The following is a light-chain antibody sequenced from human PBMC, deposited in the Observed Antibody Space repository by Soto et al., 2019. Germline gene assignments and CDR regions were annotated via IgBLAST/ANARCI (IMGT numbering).Light chain of an antibody. V-gene: IGKV3-20*01. J-gene: IGKJ3*01. CDR2: GAS. CDR3: QHYGSSPGVT. Sequence: EIVLTQSPSTLSLSPGERATLSCRASQSFSNNYFAWYQQKPGQAPRLLIYGASSRATGIPDRFSGSGSGTDFTLTISRLEPEDAAVYYCQHYGSSPGVTFGPGTKVDIK. CDR1: QSFSNNY.